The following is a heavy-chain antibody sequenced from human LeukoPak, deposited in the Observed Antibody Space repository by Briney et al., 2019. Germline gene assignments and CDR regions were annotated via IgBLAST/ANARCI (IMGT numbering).Heavy chain of an antibody. D-gene: IGHD5-12*01. V-gene: IGHV1-24*01. CDR1: GYTLTELS. CDR3: ATVSRYSGYDADY. CDR2: FDPEDGET. Sequence: ASVKVSCKVSGYTLTELSMHWVRQAPGKGLEWMGGFDPEDGETIYAQKFQGRVTMAEDTSTDTAYMELSSLRSEDTAVYYCATVSRYSGYDADYWGQGTLVTVSS. J-gene: IGHJ4*02.